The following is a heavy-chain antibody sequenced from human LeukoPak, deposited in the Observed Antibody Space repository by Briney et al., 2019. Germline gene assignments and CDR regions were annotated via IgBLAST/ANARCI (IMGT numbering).Heavy chain of an antibody. CDR2: ISSSSYI. Sequence: GGSLRLSCAASGFTFSSYSINWVRQAPGEGLEWVSSISSSSYIYYADSVKGRFTISRDNAKNSLYLQMNSLRAEDTAVYFCARPVGDGYNSGSYYFDYWGQGTLVTVSS. CDR1: GFTFSSYS. D-gene: IGHD5-24*01. J-gene: IGHJ4*02. CDR3: ARPVGDGYNSGSYYFDY. V-gene: IGHV3-21*01.